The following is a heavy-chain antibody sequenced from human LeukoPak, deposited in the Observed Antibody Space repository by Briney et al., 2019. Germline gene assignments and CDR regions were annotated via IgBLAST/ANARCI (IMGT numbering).Heavy chain of an antibody. Sequence: ASVNVSCKASGYTFTSYYMHWVRQAPGQGLEWMGIINPSGGSASYAQKFQGRVTMTRDMSTSTVYMELSSLRSEDTAVYYCAAGIDSSGHRDYYYYYMDVWGKGTTVTVSS. CDR1: GYTFTSYY. CDR3: AAGIDSSGHRDYYYYYMDV. CDR2: INPSGGSA. V-gene: IGHV1-46*01. D-gene: IGHD3-22*01. J-gene: IGHJ6*03.